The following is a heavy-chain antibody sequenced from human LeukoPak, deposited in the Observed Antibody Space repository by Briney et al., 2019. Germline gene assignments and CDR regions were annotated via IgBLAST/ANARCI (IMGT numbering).Heavy chain of an antibody. V-gene: IGHV3-30*18. CDR1: GFTFSSYG. Sequence: GRSLRLSCAASGFTFSSYGMHWVRQAPGKGLEWVAVISYDGSNKYYADSVKGRFTISRENSKNTLYLQMNSLRAEDTAVYYCAKDLRGGDPHGMDVWGQGTTVTVSS. J-gene: IGHJ6*02. CDR2: ISYDGSNK. CDR3: AKDLRGGDPHGMDV. D-gene: IGHD2-21*02.